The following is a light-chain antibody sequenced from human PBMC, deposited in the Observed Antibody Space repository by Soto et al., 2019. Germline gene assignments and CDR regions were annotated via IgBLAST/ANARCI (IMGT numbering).Light chain of an antibody. V-gene: IGLV2-14*01. CDR2: DVS. J-gene: IGLJ2*01. CDR3: SSYTSSSPVV. Sequence: QSALTQPASVSGSPGQSITISCTGTSSDVGGYNYVSWYQQHPGKAPKLMIYDVSNRPSGVSNRFSGSKSGNTASLTISGLHAEDEAYYYCSSYTSSSPVVFGGGTKLTVL. CDR1: SSDVGGYNY.